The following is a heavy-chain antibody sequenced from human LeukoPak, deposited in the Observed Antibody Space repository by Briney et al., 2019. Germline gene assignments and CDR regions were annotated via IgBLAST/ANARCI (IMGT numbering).Heavy chain of an antibody. CDR2: IKQDGSEK. V-gene: IGHV3-7*01. CDR1: GFTFSSYW. CDR3: ARQPPNYDFWSGSSYYFDY. J-gene: IGHJ4*02. Sequence: GSLRLSCVASGFTFSSYWMSWARQAPGKGLEWVANIKQDGSEKYYVDSVKGRFTISRDNAKNSLYLQMNSLRAEDTAVYYCARQPPNYDFWSGSSYYFDYWGQGTLVTVSS. D-gene: IGHD3-3*01.